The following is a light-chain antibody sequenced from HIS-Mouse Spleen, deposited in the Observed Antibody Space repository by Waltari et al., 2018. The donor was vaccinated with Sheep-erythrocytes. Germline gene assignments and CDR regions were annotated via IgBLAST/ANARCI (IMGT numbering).Light chain of an antibody. CDR3: QQSYSTPPLT. J-gene: IGKJ4*01. Sequence: DIQMTQSPSSLSASVGDRVTITCRASQSISSYLNWYKQKPGKAPKLLIYAASSLQRWVPSRFSGSGSGTDFTLTISSLQPEDFATYYCQQSYSTPPLTFGGGTKVEIK. V-gene: IGKV1-39*01. CDR2: AAS. CDR1: QSISSY.